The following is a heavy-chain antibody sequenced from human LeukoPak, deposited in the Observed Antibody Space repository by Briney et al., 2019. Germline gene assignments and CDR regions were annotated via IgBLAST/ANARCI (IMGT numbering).Heavy chain of an antibody. V-gene: IGHV3-9*01. CDR1: GFTFDDYA. J-gene: IGHJ3*02. CDR2: ISWNSGSI. Sequence: GGSLRLSCAASGFTFDDYAMHWVRQAPGKGLEWVSGISWNSGSIGYADSVKGRFTISRDNAKNSLYLQMNSLRAEDTALYYCAKDIRGSYGDAFDIWGQGTMVTVSS. CDR3: AKDIRGSYGDAFDI. D-gene: IGHD1-26*01.